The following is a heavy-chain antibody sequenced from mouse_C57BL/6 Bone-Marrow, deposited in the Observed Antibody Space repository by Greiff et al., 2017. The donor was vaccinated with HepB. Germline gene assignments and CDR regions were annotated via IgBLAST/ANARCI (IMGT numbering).Heavy chain of an antibody. CDR3: AREGYGYFYYYAMDY. Sequence: VHVKQSGPELVKPGASVKISCKASGYSFTDYNMNWVKQSNGKSLEWIGVINPNYGTTSYNQKFKGKATLTVDQSSSTAYMQLNSLTSEDSAVYYCAREGYGYFYYYAMDYWGQGTSVTVSS. CDR1: GYSFTDYN. D-gene: IGHD2-2*01. J-gene: IGHJ4*01. CDR2: INPNYGTT. V-gene: IGHV1-39*01.